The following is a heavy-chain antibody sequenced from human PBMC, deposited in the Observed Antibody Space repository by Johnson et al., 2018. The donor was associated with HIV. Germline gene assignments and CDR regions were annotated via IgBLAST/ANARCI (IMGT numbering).Heavy chain of an antibody. J-gene: IGHJ3*02. CDR3: SKCRDYDSGGCSNAFDI. CDR1: GFTFSSYA. CDR2: ISYDGSNK. Sequence: QMQLVESGGGVVQPGRSLRLSCAASGFTFSSYAMHWVRQAPGKGLEWVAVISYDGSNKYYAASVKGQFTISRDHSKNTLFLQMNSLIAEDTAVYYCSKCRDYDSGGCSNAFDIWGQGTMVTVS. D-gene: IGHD3-22*01. V-gene: IGHV3-30-3*01.